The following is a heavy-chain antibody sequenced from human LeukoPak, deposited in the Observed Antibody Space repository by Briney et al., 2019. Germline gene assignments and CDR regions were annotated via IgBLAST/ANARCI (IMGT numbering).Heavy chain of an antibody. CDR3: AREGDILTASDFDY. D-gene: IGHD3-9*01. Sequence: ASVKVSCKASGYTFTGYYMHWVRQAPGQGLEWMGWINPNSGGTNYAQKFQGRVTMTRDTSISTAYMELSRLRSDDTAVYYCAREGDILTASDFDYWGQGTLVTVSS. CDR1: GYTFTGYY. CDR2: INPNSGGT. V-gene: IGHV1-2*02. J-gene: IGHJ4*02.